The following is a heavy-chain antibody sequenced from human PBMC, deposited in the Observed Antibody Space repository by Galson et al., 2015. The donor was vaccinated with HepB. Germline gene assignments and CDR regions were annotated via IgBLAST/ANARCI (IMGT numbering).Heavy chain of an antibody. J-gene: IGHJ5*01. CDR2: MYHSGST. Sequence: TLSLTCAVSGVSISSGGYSWTWIRQPPGKGLEWIGYMYHSGSTYYNPSLKSRVTISVDRSKNQFSLNLSSVTAADTAVYYCARGRGDRGIRGVIMTRFDSWGQGTLVTVSS. CDR1: GVSISSGGYS. D-gene: IGHD3-10*01. CDR3: ARGRGDRGIRGVIMTRFDS. V-gene: IGHV4-30-2*01.